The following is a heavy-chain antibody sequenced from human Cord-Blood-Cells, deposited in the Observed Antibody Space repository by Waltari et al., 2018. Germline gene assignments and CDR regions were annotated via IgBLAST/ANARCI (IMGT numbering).Heavy chain of an antibody. Sequence: QVQLVQSGAEVKKPGASVKVSCKVSGYTLTELSMHWVRQAPGKGLEWMGGFAPEDGETIYAQKCPRRVTMTEDTSTDTAYMELSSPRSEEPAVYYCSTDTVRRYRSSLFAFDIWGHGTMVTVSS. CDR2: FAPEDGET. CDR1: GYTLTELS. CDR3: STDTVRRYRSSLFAFDI. D-gene: IGHD6-13*01. V-gene: IGHV1-24*01. J-gene: IGHJ3*02.